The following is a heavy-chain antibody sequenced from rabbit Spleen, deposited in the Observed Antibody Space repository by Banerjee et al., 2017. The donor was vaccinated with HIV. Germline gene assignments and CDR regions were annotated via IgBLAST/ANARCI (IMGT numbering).Heavy chain of an antibody. CDR3: ARDLGGFGYGKMDL. D-gene: IGHD6-1*01. J-gene: IGHJ4*01. CDR1: GFDFSSTSS. V-gene: IGHV1S40*01. CDR2: IDGGDSRT. Sequence: QSLEESGGDLVKPGASLTLTCTASGFDFSSTSSMSWVRQAPGKGLEWIAYIDGGDSRTWYASWAKGRFTISKTSSTAVTLQMTSLTAADTATYFCARDLGGFGYGKMDLWGQGTLVTVS.